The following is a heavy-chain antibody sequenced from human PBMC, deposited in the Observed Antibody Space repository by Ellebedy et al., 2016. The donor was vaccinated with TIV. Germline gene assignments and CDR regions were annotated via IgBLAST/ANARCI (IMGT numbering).Heavy chain of an antibody. CDR3: ARDRGYDTFDY. CDR2: TKEDGSEK. V-gene: IGHV3-7*01. D-gene: IGHD5-12*01. J-gene: IGHJ4*02. CDR1: GFPFSSFW. Sequence: GESLKISCAASGFPFSSFWMRWVRQAPGKGLEWVANTKEDGSEKYYVDSVRGRFTISRDNAKNSLYLQMNSLRAEDTAVYYCARDRGYDTFDYWGQGILVTVSS.